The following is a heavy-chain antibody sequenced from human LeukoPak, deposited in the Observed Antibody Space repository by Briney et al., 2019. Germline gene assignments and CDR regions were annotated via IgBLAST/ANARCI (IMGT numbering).Heavy chain of an antibody. D-gene: IGHD6-13*01. Sequence: GGSLRLSCAASGFTFSSYWMSWVRQAPGKGLEWVANIKQDGSEKYYVGSVKGRFTISRDNAKNSLYLQMNSLRAEDTAVYYCASSSWAPYYFDYWGQGTLVTVSS. J-gene: IGHJ4*02. CDR2: IKQDGSEK. V-gene: IGHV3-7*01. CDR3: ASSSWAPYYFDY. CDR1: GFTFSSYW.